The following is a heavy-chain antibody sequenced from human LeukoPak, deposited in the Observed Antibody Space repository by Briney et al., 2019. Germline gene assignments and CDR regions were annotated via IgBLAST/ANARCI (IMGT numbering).Heavy chain of an antibody. D-gene: IGHD4-17*01. V-gene: IGHV1-69*06. J-gene: IGHJ6*03. CDR3: ARSDGDYAYYYYYYYMDV. CDR2: IIPIFGTA. Sequence: GASVTVSCKASGGTFSSYAISWVRQAPGQGLEWMGGIIPIFGTANYAQKFQGRVTITADKSTSTAYMELSSLRSEDTAVYYCARSDGDYAYYYYYYYMDVWGKGTTVTVSS. CDR1: GGTFSSYA.